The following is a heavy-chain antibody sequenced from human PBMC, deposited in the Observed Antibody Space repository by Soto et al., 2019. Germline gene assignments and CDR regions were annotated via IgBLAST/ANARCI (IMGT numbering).Heavy chain of an antibody. CDR1: GYTFTSYG. CDR3: ATSLDGYYLSAIFDY. J-gene: IGHJ4*02. V-gene: IGHV1-18*01. Sequence: QVQLVQSGAEVKKPGASVKVSCKASGYTFTSYGISWVRQAPGQGLEWMGWISAYNGNTNYAQKLQGRVTMTTDTSTSTAYMELRSLRSDDTAVYYCATSLDGYYLSAIFDYWGQGTLVTVSS. CDR2: ISAYNGNT. D-gene: IGHD1-26*01.